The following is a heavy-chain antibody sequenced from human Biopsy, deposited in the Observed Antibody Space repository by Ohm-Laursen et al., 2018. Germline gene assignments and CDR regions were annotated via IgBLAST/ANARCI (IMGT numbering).Heavy chain of an antibody. D-gene: IGHD1-14*01. J-gene: IGHJ5*02. CDR1: GVTLSGYK. CDR3: ARDRDRRGWFDP. Sequence: LRLSCTASGVTLSGYKMNWVRQAPGKGLEWIGEINHRGSTNYNPSLKSRVTISVDTSKNQFSLRVSSVTAADTAVYYCARDRDRRGWFDPWGQGTLVTVSS. V-gene: IGHV4-34*01. CDR2: INHRGST.